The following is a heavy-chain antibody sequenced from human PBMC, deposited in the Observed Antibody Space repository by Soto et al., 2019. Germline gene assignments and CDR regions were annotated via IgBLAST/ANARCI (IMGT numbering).Heavy chain of an antibody. Sequence: SETLSLTCTVSGGSISSYSWSWIRQPPGKGLEWIGYIYYSGSTTYNPSLRSRVTISLDTSKNQFSLKLSSVTAADTAVYYCAGDYGSGSYRFDFWGQGTLVTVAS. CDR3: AGDYGSGSYRFDF. J-gene: IGHJ4*02. V-gene: IGHV4-59*01. D-gene: IGHD3-10*01. CDR2: IYYSGST. CDR1: GGSISSYS.